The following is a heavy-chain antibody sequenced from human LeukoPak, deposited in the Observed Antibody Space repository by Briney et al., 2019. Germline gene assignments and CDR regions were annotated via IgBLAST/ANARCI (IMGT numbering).Heavy chain of an antibody. CDR2: INLNSGGT. V-gene: IGHV1-2*02. CDR1: GYTFTGYY. J-gene: IGHJ3*02. CDR3: AVTMYYYDSSGYYYGGAFDI. Sequence: ASVKVSCKASGYTFTGYYMHWVRQAPGQGLEWMGWINLNSGGTNYAQKSQGRVTMTRDTSISTAYMELSRLRSDDTAVYYCAVTMYYYDSSGYYYGGAFDIWGQGTMVTVSS. D-gene: IGHD3-22*01.